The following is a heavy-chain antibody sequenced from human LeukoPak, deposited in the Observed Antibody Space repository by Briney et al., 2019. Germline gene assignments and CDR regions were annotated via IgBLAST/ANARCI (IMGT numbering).Heavy chain of an antibody. CDR1: GFTFSSYA. Sequence: GGSLRLSCAVSGFTFSSYAMSWVRQAPGKGLEWVSAINATGGSTYYAESVKGRFTISRDNSKNTLYLQMNSLRAEDSAVYYCAGDHSPQHGGNYYDAFDFWGQGTMVTVSS. CDR2: INATGGST. J-gene: IGHJ3*01. D-gene: IGHD1-26*01. V-gene: IGHV3-23*01. CDR3: AGDHSPQHGGNYYDAFDF.